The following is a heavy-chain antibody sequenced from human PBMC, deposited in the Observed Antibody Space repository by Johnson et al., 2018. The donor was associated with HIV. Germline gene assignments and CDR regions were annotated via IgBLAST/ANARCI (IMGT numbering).Heavy chain of an antibody. CDR2: ISYDGSNK. J-gene: IGHJ3*02. CDR3: AKRYSGSLRDTFDI. V-gene: IGHV3-30*04. D-gene: IGHD1-26*01. Sequence: QEKFVESGGGVVQPGRSLRLSCAASGFTFSSYAMHWVRQAPGKGLEWVAIISYDGSNKYYADSVKGRFTISRDNSKNTLYLQMNSLRADDTAVYYCAKRYSGSLRDTFDIWGQGTMVTVSS. CDR1: GFTFSSYA.